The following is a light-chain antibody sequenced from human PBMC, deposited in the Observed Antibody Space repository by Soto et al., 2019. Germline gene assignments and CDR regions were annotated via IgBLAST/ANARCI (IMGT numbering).Light chain of an antibody. V-gene: IGKV3-15*01. CDR2: DTS. CDR1: PSVSSN. Sequence: EIVMTQSPATLSVSPGERATLSCRASPSVSSNLAWYQQKPGQAPRLLIYDTSTRATAIPARFSGSGSGTDFTLTISSLQSEDFAVYYCQQYNNWPPATFGPGTTVDIK. J-gene: IGKJ3*01. CDR3: QQYNNWPPAT.